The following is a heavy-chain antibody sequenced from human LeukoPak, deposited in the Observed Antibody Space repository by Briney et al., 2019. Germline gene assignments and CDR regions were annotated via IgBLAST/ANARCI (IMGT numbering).Heavy chain of an antibody. CDR3: ARATYGYYGSGTQLEGVDY. V-gene: IGHV1-18*01. D-gene: IGHD3-10*01. CDR2: ISSYTGYT. J-gene: IGHJ4*02. Sequence: ASVKVSCKASGYTFTNYGISWVRQAPGQGLEWMGWISSYTGYTNYAQNLQGRVTMTTDTSTITAYMELRSLRSVDTAVYYCARATYGYYGSGTQLEGVDYWGQGTLVTVSS. CDR1: GYTFTNYG.